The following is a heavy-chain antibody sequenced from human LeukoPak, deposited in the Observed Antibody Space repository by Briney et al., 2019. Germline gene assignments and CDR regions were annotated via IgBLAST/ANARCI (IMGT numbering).Heavy chain of an antibody. V-gene: IGHV4-31*11. CDR1: AGSISSGGHY. J-gene: IGHJ4*02. D-gene: IGHD2-21*02. CDR3: ASPGVDCGGDCYWYYFDY. Sequence: PSQTLSLTCDVSAGSISSGGHYWSWIRQLPGKGLEWIGYIYYSGSTYYNPSLKSRLTISVDTSKNQFSLKLSSVTAADTAVYYCASPGVDCGGDCYWYYFDYWGQGTLVTVSS. CDR2: IYYSGST.